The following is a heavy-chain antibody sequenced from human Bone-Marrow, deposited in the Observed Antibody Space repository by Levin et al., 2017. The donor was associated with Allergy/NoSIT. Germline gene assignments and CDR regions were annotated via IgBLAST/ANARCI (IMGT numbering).Heavy chain of an antibody. J-gene: IGHJ6*02. V-gene: IGHV1-8*01. CDR2: MNPNSGYT. CDR3: ARGLSEGMDV. Sequence: GESLKISCKASGYIFTTYDINWVRQATGQGLEWMGWMNPNSGYTGYAQKFQGRVTMTRDTSIGTAYMELTSLRTEDTAVYYCARGLSEGMDVWGQGTTVIVSS. CDR1: GYIFTTYD.